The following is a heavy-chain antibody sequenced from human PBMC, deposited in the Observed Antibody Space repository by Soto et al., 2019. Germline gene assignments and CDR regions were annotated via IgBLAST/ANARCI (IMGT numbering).Heavy chain of an antibody. D-gene: IGHD2-8*02. J-gene: IGHJ6*02. CDR2: ISATNGNT. V-gene: IGHV1-18*01. Sequence: QGQLVQSRAEVKKPGASVKISCKASGYSFTSYGGSWVRQAPGQGLEWMGWISATNGNTKSAQRFQDRVTMSTDTSTTTAFMELRGMTSDHTDVYYCARAQVLTYYFNYGVDVWGQGTTVIVSS. CDR1: GYSFTSYG. CDR3: ARAQVLTYYFNYGVDV.